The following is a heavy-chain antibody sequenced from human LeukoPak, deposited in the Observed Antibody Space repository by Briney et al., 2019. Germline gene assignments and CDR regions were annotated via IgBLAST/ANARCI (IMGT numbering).Heavy chain of an antibody. CDR3: AKGIYSSGWSYFDY. D-gene: IGHD6-19*01. Sequence: PGGSLRLSCAASGFTFSSNAMSWVRQAPGKGLEWVSAISGSGVNTYYADSVKGRFTISRDNSKNTLYLQMNSLRAEDTAVYYCAKGIYSSGWSYFDYWGHGTLVTVSS. J-gene: IGHJ4*01. CDR2: ISGSGVNT. CDR1: GFTFSSNA. V-gene: IGHV3-23*01.